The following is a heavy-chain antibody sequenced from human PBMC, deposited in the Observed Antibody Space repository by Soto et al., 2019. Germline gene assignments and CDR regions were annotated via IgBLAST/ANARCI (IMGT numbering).Heavy chain of an antibody. J-gene: IGHJ4*02. CDR1: GYIFTSYG. V-gene: IGHV1-18*01. D-gene: IGHD3-10*01. CDR2: ISNYNGIT. CDR3: AESMGGSGTYVS. Sequence: QVQLVQSGAEVKKPGASVKVSCKASGYIFTSYGISWVRQVPGEGLEWVGWISNYNGITNYAQKVQGRVTMTTDRSTSTAYMELRSLRSDDTAVYYCAESMGGSGTYVSWGQGTLVTVSS.